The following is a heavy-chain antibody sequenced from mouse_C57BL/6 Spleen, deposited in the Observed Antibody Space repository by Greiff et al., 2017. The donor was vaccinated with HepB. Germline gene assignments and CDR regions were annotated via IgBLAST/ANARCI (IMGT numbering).Heavy chain of an antibody. D-gene: IGHD1-1*01. CDR1: GYAFSSTW. CDR3: ARAYGSSYRWYFDV. Sequence: VKLMESGPELVKPGASVKISCKASGYAFSSTWMNWVKQRPGKGLEWIGRIYPGDGDTNYNGKFKGKATLTADKSSSTAYMQLSSLTSEDSAVYFCARAYGSSYRWYFDVWGTGTTVTVSS. J-gene: IGHJ1*03. V-gene: IGHV1-82*01. CDR2: IYPGDGDT.